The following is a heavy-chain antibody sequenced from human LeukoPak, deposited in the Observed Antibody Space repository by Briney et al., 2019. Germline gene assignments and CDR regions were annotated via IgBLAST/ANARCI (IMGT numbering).Heavy chain of an antibody. V-gene: IGHV3-7*01. CDR3: ARRAPGYCITTSCPDTYYYYYYMDV. D-gene: IGHD2-2*01. Sequence: GGSLRLSCAAFGFAFSSSWMSWVRQAPGKGLEWVANIKQDGSETYYVDSLKGRFTVSRDNAKNSVYLQMNNLRAEDTAVYYCARRAPGYCITTSCPDTYYYYYYMDVWGKGTTVTVSS. CDR1: GFAFSSSW. J-gene: IGHJ6*03. CDR2: IKQDGSET.